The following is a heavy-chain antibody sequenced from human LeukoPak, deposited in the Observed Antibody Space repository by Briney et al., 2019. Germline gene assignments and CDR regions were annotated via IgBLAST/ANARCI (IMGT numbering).Heavy chain of an antibody. J-gene: IGHJ4*02. V-gene: IGHV1-69*13. CDR3: ARGWFSQYFFHYLDY. CDR1: GGTFSSYA. Sequence: GASVKVSCKASGGTFSSYAISWVRQAPGQGLEWMGGIIPIFGTANYAQKFQGRVTITADESTSTAYMELSSLRSEDTAVYYCARGWFSQYFFHYLDYWGQGTLVTVSS. CDR2: IIPIFGTA. D-gene: IGHD2/OR15-2a*01.